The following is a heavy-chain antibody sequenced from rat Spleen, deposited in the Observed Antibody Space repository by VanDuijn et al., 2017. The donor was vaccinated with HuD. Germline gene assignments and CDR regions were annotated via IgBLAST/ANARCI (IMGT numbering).Heavy chain of an antibody. CDR2: ITSSGVTT. CDR1: GFTFSNFY. J-gene: IGHJ3*01. Sequence: EVQLVESGGGSVQPGRSLRLSCAASGFTFSNFYMAWVRQAPTKGLGWVAYITSSGVTTFYRDSVKGRFTISRDNAKSTLYLQMDSLRSEDTATYYCTTDLANNPFASWGQGTLVTVSS. V-gene: IGHV5-27*01. CDR3: TTDLANNPFAS. D-gene: IGHD1-10*01.